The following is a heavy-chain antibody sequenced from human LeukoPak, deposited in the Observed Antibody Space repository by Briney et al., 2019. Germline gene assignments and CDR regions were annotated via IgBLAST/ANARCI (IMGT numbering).Heavy chain of an antibody. CDR2: IKHDGSDK. CDR1: GFTFINAW. Sequence: GGSLRLSCAASGFTFINAWMSWVRQAPGKGLEWVANIKHDGSDKKYVDSVKGRFTISRDNAKRSLYLQMNSLRAEDTAVYYCARKMNIVGAQGWGYGLDVWGQGTTVTVSS. CDR3: ARKMNIVGAQGWGYGLDV. D-gene: IGHD1-26*01. J-gene: IGHJ6*02. V-gene: IGHV3-7*05.